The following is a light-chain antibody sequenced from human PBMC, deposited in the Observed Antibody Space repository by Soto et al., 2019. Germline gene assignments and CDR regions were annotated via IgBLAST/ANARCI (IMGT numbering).Light chain of an antibody. CDR3: QQYAASPAT. CDR1: QSVSNTY. Sequence: ENVLTQSPGTLSLSPGDRASLSCRASQSVSNTYLAWHQQRPGQAPRLLIFGASNRATGVPDRFTGSASGTDFTLTISRLQPEDFAPYFCQQYAASPATFGGGTKVDIK. CDR2: GAS. J-gene: IGKJ4*01. V-gene: IGKV3-20*01.